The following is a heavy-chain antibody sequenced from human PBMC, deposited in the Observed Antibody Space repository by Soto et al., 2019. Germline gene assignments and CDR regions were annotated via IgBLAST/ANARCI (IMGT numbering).Heavy chain of an antibody. Sequence: ASVKVSCKASGYTFTSYDINWVRQATGQGLEWMGWMNPNSGNTGYAQKLQGRVTMTTDTSTSTAYMELRSLRSDDTAVYYCARVFNYGDFDYWGQGTLVTVSS. CDR3: ARVFNYGDFDY. CDR1: GYTFTSYD. V-gene: IGHV1-8*01. CDR2: MNPNSGNT. D-gene: IGHD3-16*01. J-gene: IGHJ4*02.